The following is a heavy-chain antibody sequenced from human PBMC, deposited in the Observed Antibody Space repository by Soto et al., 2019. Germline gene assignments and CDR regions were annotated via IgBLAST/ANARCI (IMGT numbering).Heavy chain of an antibody. V-gene: IGHV3-23*01. J-gene: IGHJ6*02. CDR1: GFPLSTYG. CDR2: ITGTGGDT. Sequence: EVQLLESGGGLVQPGGSLRLSCAASGFPLSTYGMSWVRQAPGKGLEWVSSITGTGGDTYYADSVKGRFTSSRDNSNNMLYLQMNSRRVEDTAVYYCARIRGYWYGLEVWGQGTTITVSS. CDR3: ARIRGYWYGLEV.